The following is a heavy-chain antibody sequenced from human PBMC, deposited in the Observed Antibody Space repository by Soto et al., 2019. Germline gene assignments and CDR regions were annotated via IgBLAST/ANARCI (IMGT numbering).Heavy chain of an antibody. CDR3: ARCRASSSSWFFDY. V-gene: IGHV3-7*01. Sequence: EVQLVESGGGLVQPGGSLRLSCAASGFTFSSYWMSWVRQAPGKGLEWVANIKQDGSEGYYVDSVKGRFTISRDNAKNSLYLQMNSLRAEDTAVYYCARCRASSSSWFFDYWGQGTLVTVSS. CDR1: GFTFSSYW. CDR2: IKQDGSEG. D-gene: IGHD6-13*01. J-gene: IGHJ4*02.